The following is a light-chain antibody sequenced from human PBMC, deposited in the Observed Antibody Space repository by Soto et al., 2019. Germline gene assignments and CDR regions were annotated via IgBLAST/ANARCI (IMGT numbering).Light chain of an antibody. J-gene: IGKJ5*01. V-gene: IGKV3-20*01. CDR2: GAS. Sequence: IVLTQSPVTLALSPGDRATLSCWASQSVDSSYLAWLQQKPGQAPSLLIYGASSRATGIPDRFSGSGSGTDFTLTISRLEPEDFAVYYCQHYGSSSSFGQGTRLAIK. CDR3: QHYGSSSS. CDR1: QSVDSSY.